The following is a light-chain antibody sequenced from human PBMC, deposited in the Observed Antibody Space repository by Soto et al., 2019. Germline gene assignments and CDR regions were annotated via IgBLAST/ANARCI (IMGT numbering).Light chain of an antibody. J-gene: IGLJ1*01. CDR2: NVN. CDR3: SSYTSTNTPYV. CDR1: SSDVGSYDY. V-gene: IGLV2-18*02. Sequence: QSVLIQPPSVSGSPGQSITISCTGTSSDVGSYDYVSWYQQHPGTVPKPMIYNVNTRPSGVPDRFSGSKSGNTASMTISGLQADDEATYYCSSYTSTNTPYVFGTGTKVTVL.